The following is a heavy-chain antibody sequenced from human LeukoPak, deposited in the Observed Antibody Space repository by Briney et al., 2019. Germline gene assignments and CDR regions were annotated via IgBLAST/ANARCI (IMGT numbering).Heavy chain of an antibody. Sequence: SETLSLTCTVSGGSISSSSYYWGWIRQPPGKGLEWIGSIYYSGSTYYNPSLKSRVTISVDTSKNQFSLKLSSVTAADTAIYYCARESYYDSSGYSHDAFDIWGQGTMVTVSS. CDR3: ARESYYDSSGYSHDAFDI. J-gene: IGHJ3*02. CDR1: GGSISSSSYY. D-gene: IGHD3-22*01. V-gene: IGHV4-39*07. CDR2: IYYSGST.